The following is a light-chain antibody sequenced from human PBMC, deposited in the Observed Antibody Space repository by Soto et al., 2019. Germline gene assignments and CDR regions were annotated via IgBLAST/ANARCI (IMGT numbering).Light chain of an antibody. Sequence: DIQMTQSPSSLSASVGDRVTITCQASQDINKNLIWYQQKPGKAPKLLIYDAYDLETGVQSRFSGSGSGTGLTFTIRSLQPEDFATYYCQQYESLPLTFGQGTRLEIK. CDR1: QDINKN. J-gene: IGKJ5*01. CDR3: QQYESLPLT. CDR2: DAY. V-gene: IGKV1-33*01.